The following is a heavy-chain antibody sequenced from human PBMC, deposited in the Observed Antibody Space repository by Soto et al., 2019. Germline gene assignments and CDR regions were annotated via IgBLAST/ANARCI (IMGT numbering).Heavy chain of an antibody. J-gene: IGHJ4*02. CDR2: ISAYNGNT. CDR1: WYTLTRYG. V-gene: IGHV1-18*01. D-gene: IGHD5-12*01. CDR3: AREPGGYSGYEHFDY. Sequence: GAPGKVSWKASWYTLTRYGISWGRQAPGQGLEWMGWISAYNGNTNYAQKLQGRVTMTTDTSTSTAYMELRSLRSDDTAVYYCAREPGGYSGYEHFDYWGQGTLVTVSS.